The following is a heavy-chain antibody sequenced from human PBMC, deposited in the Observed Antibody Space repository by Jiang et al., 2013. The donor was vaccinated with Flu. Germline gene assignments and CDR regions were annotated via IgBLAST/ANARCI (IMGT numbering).Heavy chain of an antibody. J-gene: IGHJ5*02. Sequence: GAEVKKPGSSVKVSCKASGGILSDYAISWVRLAPGQGPEWMGRINPMLGIATWAQQFQGRVTITADKSTSTAYMELSSLKSEDTAIYYCARDIRYCSGGDCFYNWFDPWGQGTLVTVSS. D-gene: IGHD2-15*01. CDR2: INPMLGIA. CDR1: GGILSDYA. V-gene: IGHV1-69*04. CDR3: ARDIRYCSGGDCFYNWFDP.